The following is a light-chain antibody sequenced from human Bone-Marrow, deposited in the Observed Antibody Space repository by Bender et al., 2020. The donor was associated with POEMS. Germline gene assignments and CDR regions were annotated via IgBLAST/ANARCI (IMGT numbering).Light chain of an antibody. CDR3: VAWDASLNGWV. CDR1: SSDVGGSNY. J-gene: IGLJ3*02. CDR2: VVT. V-gene: IGLV2-11*01. Sequence: QSALTQPRSVSGSPGQSVTISCTGTSSDVGGSNYVSWYQQHPGKVPKLMIYVVTERPSGVPDRFSGSKSGTSASLAITGLQSDDEAIYFCVAWDASLNGWVFGGGTKLTVL.